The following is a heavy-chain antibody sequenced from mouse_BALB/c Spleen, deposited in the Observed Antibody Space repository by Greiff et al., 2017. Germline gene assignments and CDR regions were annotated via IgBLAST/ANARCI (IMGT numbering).Heavy chain of an antibody. CDR3: ARSIYDGYFPYAMDY. J-gene: IGHJ4*01. D-gene: IGHD2-3*01. CDR2: ISSGSSTI. Sequence: EVKLMESGGGLVQPGGSRKLSCAASGFTFSSFGMHWVRQAPEKGLEWVAYISSGSSTIYYADTVKGRFTISRDNPKNTLFLQMTSLRSEDTAMYYCARSIYDGYFPYAMDYWGQGTSVTVSS. V-gene: IGHV5-17*02. CDR1: GFTFSSFG.